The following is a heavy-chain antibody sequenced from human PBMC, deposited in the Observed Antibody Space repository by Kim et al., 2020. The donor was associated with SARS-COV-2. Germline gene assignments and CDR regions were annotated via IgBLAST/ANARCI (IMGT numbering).Heavy chain of an antibody. CDR3: ARVYYYGSGSHLGFDP. V-gene: IGHV4-59*13. CDR1: GGSISSYY. CDR2: IYYSGST. Sequence: SETLSLTCTVSGGSISSYYWSWIRQPPGKGLEWIGYIYYSGSTNYNPSLKSRVTISVETSKNQFSLKLSSVTAADTAVYYCARVYYYGSGSHLGFDPWGQGTLVTVSS. J-gene: IGHJ5*02. D-gene: IGHD3-10*01.